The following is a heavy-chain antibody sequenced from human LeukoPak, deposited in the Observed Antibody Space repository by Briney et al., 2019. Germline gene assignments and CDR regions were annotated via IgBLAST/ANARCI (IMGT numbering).Heavy chain of an antibody. CDR2: IYYSGST. J-gene: IGHJ4*02. CDR1: GGSIRSYY. V-gene: IGHV4-59*01. Sequence: SETLSLTCSVSGGSIRSYYWSWIRQPPGKGLEWIGYIYYSGSTKYNPSLKSRVTISVDTSKNQLSLNLSSVTAADTAVYYCATVAVIRGVTYFDYWGQGTLVTVSS. CDR3: ATVAVIRGVTYFDY. D-gene: IGHD3-10*01.